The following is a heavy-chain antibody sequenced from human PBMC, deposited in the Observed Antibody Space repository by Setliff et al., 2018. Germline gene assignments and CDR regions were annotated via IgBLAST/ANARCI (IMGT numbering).Heavy chain of an antibody. J-gene: IGHJ4*02. CDR2: IIPAFTTA. Sequence: SVKVSCKASGGSFSSYAIIWVRQAPGQGLELMGGIIPAFTTANYAPNLQGRVTMTTDTSTSTAYMELRSLRSDDTAVYYCARDSGSGFLDYWGQGTLVTVSS. V-gene: IGHV1-69*05. CDR3: ARDSGSGFLDY. D-gene: IGHD3-10*01. CDR1: GGSFSSYA.